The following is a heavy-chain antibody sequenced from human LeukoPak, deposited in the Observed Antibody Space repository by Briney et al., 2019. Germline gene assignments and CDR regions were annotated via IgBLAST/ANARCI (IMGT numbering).Heavy chain of an antibody. D-gene: IGHD6-19*01. CDR3: ASRGVAGRDY. CDR1: GFTFSSYS. CDR2: IKQDGSEK. J-gene: IGHJ4*02. V-gene: IGHV3-7*01. Sequence: GGSLRLSCAASGFTFSSYSMNWVRQAPGKGLEWVANIKQDGSEKYYVDSVKGRFTISRDNAKNSLYLQMNSLRAEDTAVYYCASRGVAGRDYWGQGTLVTVSS.